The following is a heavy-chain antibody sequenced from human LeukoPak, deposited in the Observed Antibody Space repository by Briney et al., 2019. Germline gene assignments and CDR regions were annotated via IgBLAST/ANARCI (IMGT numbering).Heavy chain of an antibody. V-gene: IGHV3-30*18. CDR1: GFTFSSYG. J-gene: IGHJ4*02. CDR2: ISYDGSNK. D-gene: IGHD2-21*02. Sequence: PGGSLRLSRAASGFTFSSYGMHWVRQAPGKGLEWVAVISYDGSNKYYADSVKGRFTISRDNSKNTLYLQMNSLRAEDTAVYYCAKDQVAYCGGDCSNIDYWGQGTLVTVSS. CDR3: AKDQVAYCGGDCSNIDY.